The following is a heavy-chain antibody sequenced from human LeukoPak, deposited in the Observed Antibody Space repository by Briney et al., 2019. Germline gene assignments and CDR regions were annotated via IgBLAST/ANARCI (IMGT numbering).Heavy chain of an antibody. Sequence: GGSLRLSCAASEFTFDNYAMSWVRQAPGKGLEWVSVISGSGYYSYYADSVKGRFTVSRDNSKTTLYLQMNSLRADDTAVYYCARYSSPYYFDYWGQGTPVTVSS. CDR1: EFTFDNYA. CDR2: ISGSGYYS. V-gene: IGHV3-23*01. CDR3: ARYSSPYYFDY. D-gene: IGHD2-15*01. J-gene: IGHJ4*02.